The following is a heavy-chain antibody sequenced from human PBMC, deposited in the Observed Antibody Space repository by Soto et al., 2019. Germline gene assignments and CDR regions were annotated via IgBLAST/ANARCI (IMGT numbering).Heavy chain of an antibody. CDR1: GFTFSNFG. D-gene: IGHD6-6*01. J-gene: IGHJ4*02. CDR2: ISNDENIK. CDR3: ARGLRSVLDY. Sequence: GGSLRLSCVASGFTFSNFGMHWVRQAPGKGLEWVAVISNDENIKQYADSVRGRFAISRDNSKNTLYLQMTSLRAEDTAIYYCARGLRSVLDYWSQGTLVTVSS. V-gene: IGHV3-33*01.